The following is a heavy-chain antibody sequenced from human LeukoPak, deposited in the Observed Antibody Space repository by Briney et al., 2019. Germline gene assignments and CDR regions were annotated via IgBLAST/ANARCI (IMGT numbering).Heavy chain of an antibody. J-gene: IGHJ3*02. CDR1: GGSFSGYY. Sequence: SETLSLTCAVYGGSFSGYYWNWIRQPPEKGLEWIGEINHSGSTNYNPSLKSRVTISVDTSKNQFSLKLSSVTAADTAVYYCARRYYYDSSGYSPPRDDAFDIWGQGTMVTVSS. CDR2: INHSGST. D-gene: IGHD3-22*01. V-gene: IGHV4-34*01. CDR3: ARRYYYDSSGYSPPRDDAFDI.